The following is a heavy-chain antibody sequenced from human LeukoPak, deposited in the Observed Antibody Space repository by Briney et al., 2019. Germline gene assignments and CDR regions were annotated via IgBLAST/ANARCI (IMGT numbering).Heavy chain of an antibody. CDR2: IKPDGSAK. D-gene: IGHD3/OR15-3a*01. V-gene: IGHV3-7*01. J-gene: IGHJ4*02. CDR1: GFSFSSAW. Sequence: GGSLRLSCVASGFSFSSAWMTWVRQAPGKGLEWVANIKPDGSAKYYVDSVKGRFTISRDNANNSLYLQMNSLTAGDTAIYYCVRGFLILWGQGTLVTVSS. CDR3: VRGFLIL.